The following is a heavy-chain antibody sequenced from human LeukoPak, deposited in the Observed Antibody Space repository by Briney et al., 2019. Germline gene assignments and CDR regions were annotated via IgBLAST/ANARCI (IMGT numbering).Heavy chain of an antibody. D-gene: IGHD6-13*01. Sequence: TGFSGSSTYYAASVKPLFTISRDNSKNTLYLQMNSLRAEDTAVYYCAKDRGIAAAGDFDYWGQGTLVTVSS. CDR2: TGFSGSST. J-gene: IGHJ4*02. CDR3: AKDRGIAAAGDFDY. V-gene: IGHV3-23*01.